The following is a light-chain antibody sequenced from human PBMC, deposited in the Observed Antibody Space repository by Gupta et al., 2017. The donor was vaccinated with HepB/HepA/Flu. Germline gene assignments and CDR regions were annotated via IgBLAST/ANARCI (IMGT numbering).Light chain of an antibody. CDR2: AVS. CDR1: RSDVGGYNY. V-gene: IGLV2-14*01. Sequence: QSALTQPASVSGSPGQSITISCTGTRSDVGGYNYVPWYQQPPGKAPKLMLYAVSNRPSGVSNRFSGSKSGNTASLTISGLQAEDEADYYCSSYTSSSTLVVFGGGTKLTVL. CDR3: SSYTSSSTLVV. J-gene: IGLJ2*01.